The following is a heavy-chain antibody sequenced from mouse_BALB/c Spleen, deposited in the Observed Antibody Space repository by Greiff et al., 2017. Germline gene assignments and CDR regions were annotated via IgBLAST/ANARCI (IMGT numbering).Heavy chain of an antibody. D-gene: IGHD2-1*01. Sequence: EVKLMESGGGLVKPGGSLKLSCAASGFTFSDYYMYWVRQTPEKRLEWVATISDGGSYTYYPDSVKGRFTISRDNAKNNLYLQMSSLKSEDTAMYYCARNGNSYYYAMDYWGQGTSVTVSS. V-gene: IGHV5-4*02. CDR3: ARNGNSYYYAMDY. CDR2: ISDGGSYT. CDR1: GFTFSDYY. J-gene: IGHJ4*01.